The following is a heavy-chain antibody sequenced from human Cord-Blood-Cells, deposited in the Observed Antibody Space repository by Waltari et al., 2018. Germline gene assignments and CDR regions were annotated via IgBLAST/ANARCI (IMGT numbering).Heavy chain of an antibody. J-gene: IGHJ4*02. CDR3: ARDRYDY. CDR2: ISAYNGNT. CDR1: GYTSTSTG. V-gene: IGHV1-18*01. Sequence: QVHLVQPGSEVKKPGDPVKVAGKATGYTSTSTGISWVRQAPGQGLEWMGWISAYNGNTKYAQKLQGRVTMTTDTSTSTAYMELRSLRSDDTAVYYCARDRYDYWGQGTLVTVSS.